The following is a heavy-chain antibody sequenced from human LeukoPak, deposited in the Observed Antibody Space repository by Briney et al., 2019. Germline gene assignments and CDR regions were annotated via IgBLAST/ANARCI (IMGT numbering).Heavy chain of an antibody. CDR1: GFTLRSYT. Sequence: GGSLRLSCAASGFTLRSYTMNWVRQAPGKGLEWVSSIGISSNKIYYADSLKGRFTISRDNAKNSLYLQMNSLRAEDTAVYYCAREGAAFDYWGQGTLVTVSS. CDR2: IGISSNKI. D-gene: IGHD6-13*01. J-gene: IGHJ4*02. V-gene: IGHV3-21*01. CDR3: AREGAAFDY.